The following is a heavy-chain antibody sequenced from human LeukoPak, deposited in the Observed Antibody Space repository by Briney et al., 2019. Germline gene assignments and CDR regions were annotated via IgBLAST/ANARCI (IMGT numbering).Heavy chain of an antibody. CDR3: ARDCSSTSCYVVGSFDY. V-gene: IGHV1-18*01. Sequence: ASVKVSCKASGYTFTSYGISWVRQAPGQGLELMGWISAYNGNTNYAQKLQGRVTMTTDTSTSTAYMELRSLRSDDTAVYYCARDCSSTSCYVVGSFDYWGQGTLVTVSS. J-gene: IGHJ4*02. CDR1: GYTFTSYG. CDR2: ISAYNGNT. D-gene: IGHD2-2*01.